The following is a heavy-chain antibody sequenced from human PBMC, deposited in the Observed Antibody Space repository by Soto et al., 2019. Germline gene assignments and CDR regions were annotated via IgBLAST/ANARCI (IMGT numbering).Heavy chain of an antibody. CDR2: ISAYTGKT. CDR1: GYTCISYG. V-gene: IGHV1-18*01. CDR3: ARAGFSTIWLGILATGVHGVEIAP. D-gene: IGHD6-13*01. Sequence: QVQLVQSGAEVKKTGASVEVSCKASGYTCISYGISWVRQAPGQGLEWMGWISAYTGKTKYAQKFQGRVNMTTDTSTTTAYMELRSLSSDDTAVYNCARAGFSTIWLGILATGVHGVEIAPWGQGTLVTVSS. J-gene: IGHJ5*02.